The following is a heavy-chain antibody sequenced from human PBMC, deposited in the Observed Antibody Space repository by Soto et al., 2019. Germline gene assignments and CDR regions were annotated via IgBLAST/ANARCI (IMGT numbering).Heavy chain of an antibody. CDR2: ISYDGSNK. J-gene: IGHJ4*02. D-gene: IGHD4-17*01. V-gene: IGHV3-30-3*01. Sequence: QVQLVESGGGVVQPGRSLRLSGAASGFTFSSYAMHGVLQAPGKGLEWVAVISYDGSNKDYADSVKGRFTISRDNSKNTLYMPMKSLIAEDTAVYYCARDLVFDYGDRRYWGQGTLVTVSS. CDR3: ARDLVFDYGDRRY. CDR1: GFTFSSYA.